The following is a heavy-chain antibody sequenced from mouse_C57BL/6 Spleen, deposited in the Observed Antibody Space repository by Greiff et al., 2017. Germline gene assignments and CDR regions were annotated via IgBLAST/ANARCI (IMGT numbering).Heavy chain of an antibody. Sequence: QVQLQQSGPELVKPGASVKTSCKASGYAFSSSWMNWVKQRPGKGLEWIGRIYPGDGDTNYNGKFKGKATLTADKSSSTAYMQLSSLTSEDSAVYFCAREGGGYFDVWGTGTTVTVSS. CDR2: IYPGDGDT. CDR3: AREGGGYFDV. D-gene: IGHD3-3*01. V-gene: IGHV1-82*01. J-gene: IGHJ1*03. CDR1: GYAFSSSW.